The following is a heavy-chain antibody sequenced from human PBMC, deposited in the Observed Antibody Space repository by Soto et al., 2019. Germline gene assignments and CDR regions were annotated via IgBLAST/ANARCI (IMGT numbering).Heavy chain of an antibody. J-gene: IGHJ4*02. D-gene: IGHD3-10*01. CDR1: GYTLTELS. CDR2: ISAYNGNT. Sequence: ASVKVSCKVYGYTLTELSIHWVRQAPGQGLEWMGWISAYNGNTKYAQNLQGRVTMTTDTSTSTAYMEMRSLRSDDTAVYYCVRDLDGSGSYYTDYWGPGTLVTVSS. CDR3: VRDLDGSGSYYTDY. V-gene: IGHV1-18*01.